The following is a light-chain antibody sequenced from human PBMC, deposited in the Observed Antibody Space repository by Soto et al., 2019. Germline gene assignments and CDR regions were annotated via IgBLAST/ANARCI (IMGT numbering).Light chain of an antibody. J-gene: IGKJ2*01. CDR2: AAS. CDR1: QSISSY. CDR3: QQSYSTPDT. V-gene: IGKV1-39*01. Sequence: DIQMTQSPSSLSASVGDRVTITCRASQSISSYLNWYQQKPGKAPKLLIYAASSLQSGVPSRFSGSGSGTDFTITISRLQPEDFATYYCQQSYSTPDTFGQGTKLEIK.